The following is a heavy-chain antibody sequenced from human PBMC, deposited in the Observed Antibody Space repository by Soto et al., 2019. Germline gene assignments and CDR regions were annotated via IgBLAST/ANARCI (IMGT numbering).Heavy chain of an antibody. D-gene: IGHD5-12*01. Sequence: SETLSLTCTVSGGSISSYYWSWIRQPPGKGLEWIGYIYYSGSTNYNPSLKSRVTISVDTSKNQFSLKLSSVTAADTAVYYCAREGVRGYSGVYYFDYWGQGTLVTVSS. J-gene: IGHJ4*02. V-gene: IGHV4-59*01. CDR2: IYYSGST. CDR1: GGSISSYY. CDR3: AREGVRGYSGVYYFDY.